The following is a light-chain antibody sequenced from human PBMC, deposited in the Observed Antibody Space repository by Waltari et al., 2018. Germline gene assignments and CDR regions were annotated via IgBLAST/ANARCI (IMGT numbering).Light chain of an antibody. V-gene: IGLV2-11*01. Sequence: SALTQPRSVSGSPGQSVTISCTGSNSDIGAYTYVSWYQQHPGRAPKLMIYDVNKRPSGVPRRVSGSKSGNTAFLTISGLQAEDETDYYCSSYAGGSLFVFGDGTKVTVL. CDR3: SSYAGGSLFV. CDR2: DVN. J-gene: IGLJ1*01. CDR1: NSDIGAYTY.